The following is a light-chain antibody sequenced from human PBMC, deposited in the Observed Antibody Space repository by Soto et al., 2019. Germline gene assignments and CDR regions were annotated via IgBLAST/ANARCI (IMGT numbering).Light chain of an antibody. CDR3: QHYNSDSTT. J-gene: IGKJ2*01. Sequence: DIQLTQSPSALSASIGDRVTITCRASQSISDWLAWYQQKPGKAPNLLIYKASSLDSAVPSRFSASGSGTEFILTISNLQPDDFATYYCQHYNSDSTTFGQGTKLEIK. CDR2: KAS. CDR1: QSISDW. V-gene: IGKV1-5*03.